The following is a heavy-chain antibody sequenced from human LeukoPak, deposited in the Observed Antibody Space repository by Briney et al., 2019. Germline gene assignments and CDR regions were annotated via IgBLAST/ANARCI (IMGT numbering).Heavy chain of an antibody. CDR2: IYHSGST. CDR1: GGSISSSNW. CDR3: ARGQVVRDY. J-gene: IGHJ4*02. V-gene: IGHV4-4*02. D-gene: IGHD2-15*01. Sequence: SGTLSLTCAVSGGSISSSNWWSWVRQPPGKGLEWIGEIYHSGSTNYNPSLKSRVTISVDTSTNQFSLNLTSVTAADTAVYYCARGQVVRDYWGQGTLVTVSS.